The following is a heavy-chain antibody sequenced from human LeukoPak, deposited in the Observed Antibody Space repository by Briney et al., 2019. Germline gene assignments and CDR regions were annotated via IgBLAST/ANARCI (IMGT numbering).Heavy chain of an antibody. D-gene: IGHD6-19*01. Sequence: KPSETLSLTCTVSGGSISSSSYYWGLIRQPPGKGLEWIGSIYYSGSTYYNRSLKSRVTISVDTSKNQFSLKLSSVTAADTAVYYCASWYSSGWYFDYWGQGTLVTVSS. V-gene: IGHV4-39*01. CDR3: ASWYSSGWYFDY. CDR1: GGSISSSSYY. CDR2: IYYSGST. J-gene: IGHJ4*02.